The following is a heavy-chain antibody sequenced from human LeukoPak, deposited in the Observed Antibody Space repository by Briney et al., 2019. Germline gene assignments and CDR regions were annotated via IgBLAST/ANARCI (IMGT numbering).Heavy chain of an antibody. Sequence: ASVKVSCKASGYTFTDYYMHWVRQAPGQGLEWMGWINPNSGGTNSAQRFQGRVTMTRGTSISTAYMELSSLRSDDTAVYYCARSAGIVKRDYWGQGTLVTVSS. CDR2: INPNSGGT. J-gene: IGHJ4*02. V-gene: IGHV1-2*02. D-gene: IGHD1-26*01. CDR1: GYTFTDYY. CDR3: ARSAGIVKRDY.